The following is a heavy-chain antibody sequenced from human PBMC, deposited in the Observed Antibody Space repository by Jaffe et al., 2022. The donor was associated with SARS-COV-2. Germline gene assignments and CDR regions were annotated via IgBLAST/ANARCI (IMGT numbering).Heavy chain of an antibody. D-gene: IGHD2-15*01. Sequence: EVQLVESGGGLVKPGGSLRLSCAASGFTFSSYSMNWVRQAPGKGLEWVSSISSSSSYIYYADSVKGRFTISRDNAKNSLYLQMNSLRAEDTAVYYCARDRSCSGGSCYSWGQGTLVTVSS. V-gene: IGHV3-21*01. J-gene: IGHJ5*02. CDR2: ISSSSSYI. CDR1: GFTFSSYS. CDR3: ARDRSCSGGSCYS.